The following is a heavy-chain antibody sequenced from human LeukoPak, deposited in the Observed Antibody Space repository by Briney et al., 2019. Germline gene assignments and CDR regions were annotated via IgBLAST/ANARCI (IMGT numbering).Heavy chain of an antibody. CDR3: ARVGYCSSTSCYPAPGYYYMDV. J-gene: IGHJ6*03. D-gene: IGHD2-2*01. Sequence: SETLSLTCTVSGGSIGSYYWSWIRQPPGKGLEWIGYIYYSGSTNYNPSLKSRVTISVDTSKNQFSLKLSSVAAADTAVYYCARVGYCSSTSCYPAPGYYYMDVWGKGTTVTVSS. CDR1: GGSIGSYY. V-gene: IGHV4-59*01. CDR2: IYYSGST.